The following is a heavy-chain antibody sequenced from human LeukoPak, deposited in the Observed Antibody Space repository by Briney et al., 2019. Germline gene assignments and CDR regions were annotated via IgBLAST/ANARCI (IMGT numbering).Heavy chain of an antibody. CDR2: INPSGGST. Sequence: ASVKVSCTASGYTFTSYYMHWVRQAPGQGLEWMGIINPSGGSTSYAQKFQGRVTMTRDTSTSTVYMELSSLRSEDTAVYYCARIQRQEDYSQNAFDIWGQETMVTVSS. D-gene: IGHD6-25*01. V-gene: IGHV1-46*01. CDR1: GYTFTSYY. J-gene: IGHJ3*02. CDR3: ARIQRQEDYSQNAFDI.